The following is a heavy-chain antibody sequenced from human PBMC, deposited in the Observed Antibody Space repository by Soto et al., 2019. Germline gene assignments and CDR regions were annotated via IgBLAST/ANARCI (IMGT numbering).Heavy chain of an antibody. J-gene: IGHJ5*02. CDR1: GGPFSGYY. D-gene: IGHD3-9*01. CDR2: INHSGST. Sequence: SETLSLTCAVYGGPFSGYYWSWIRQPPGKGLEWIGEINHSGSTNYNPSLKSRVTISVDTSKNQFSLKLSSVTAADTAVYYCARGKQLRYFEWQTVGANWFDPWGQGTLVTVSS. CDR3: ARGKQLRYFEWQTVGANWFDP. V-gene: IGHV4-34*01.